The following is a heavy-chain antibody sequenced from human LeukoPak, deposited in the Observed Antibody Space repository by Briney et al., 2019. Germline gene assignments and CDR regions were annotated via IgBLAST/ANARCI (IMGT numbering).Heavy chain of an antibody. CDR3: ARVGCSSTSCDMYYYYGMDV. D-gene: IGHD2-2*02. CDR2: ISSSSSYI. Sequence: GGSLRLSCAASGFTFSSYSMNWVRQAPGKGLEWVSPISSSSSYIYYADSVKGRFTISRDNAKNSLYLQMNSLRAEDTAVYYCARVGCSSTSCDMYYYYGMDVWGQGTTVTVSS. CDR1: GFTFSSYS. J-gene: IGHJ6*02. V-gene: IGHV3-21*01.